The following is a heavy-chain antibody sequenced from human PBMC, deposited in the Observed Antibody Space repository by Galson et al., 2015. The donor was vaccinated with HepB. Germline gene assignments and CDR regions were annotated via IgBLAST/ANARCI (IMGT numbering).Heavy chain of an antibody. D-gene: IGHD2-2*02. CDR1: GGTFSSYA. CDR3: ASRLECSSTSCYRVAFDI. CDR2: IIPIFGTA. Sequence: SVKVSCKASGGTFSSYAISWVRQAPGQGLEWMGGIIPIFGTANYAQKFQGRVTITADESTSTAYMELSSLRSEDTAVYYCASRLECSSTSCYRVAFDIWGQGTMVTVSS. J-gene: IGHJ3*02. V-gene: IGHV1-69*13.